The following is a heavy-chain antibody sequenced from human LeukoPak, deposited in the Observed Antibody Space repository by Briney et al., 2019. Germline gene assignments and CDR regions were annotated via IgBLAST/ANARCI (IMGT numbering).Heavy chain of an antibody. D-gene: IGHD3-22*01. CDR1: GFTFSSYS. J-gene: IGHJ4*02. CDR2: ISSSSSYI. V-gene: IGHV3-21*01. Sequence: GGSLRLSCAASGFTFSSYSMNWVRQAPGKGLEWVSSISSSSSYIYHADSVKGRLTISRDNAKNSLYLQMNSLRAEDTAVYYCAKVGYYHDSSGYYLDYFDYWGQGTLVTVSS. CDR3: AKVGYYHDSSGYYLDYFDY.